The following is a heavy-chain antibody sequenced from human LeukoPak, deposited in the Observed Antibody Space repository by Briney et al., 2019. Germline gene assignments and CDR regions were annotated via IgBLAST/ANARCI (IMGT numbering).Heavy chain of an antibody. J-gene: IGHJ5*02. CDR2: ISYDGSNK. V-gene: IGHV3-30*18. Sequence: GGSLRLSCVASGFTFSNAWMNWVRQAPGKGLEWVAVISYDGSNKYYADSVKGRFTISRDNSKNTLYLQMNSLRAEDTAVYYCAKARKNSGSSPLGPWGQGTLVTVSS. CDR3: AKARKNSGSSPLGP. D-gene: IGHD1-26*01. CDR1: GFTFSNAW.